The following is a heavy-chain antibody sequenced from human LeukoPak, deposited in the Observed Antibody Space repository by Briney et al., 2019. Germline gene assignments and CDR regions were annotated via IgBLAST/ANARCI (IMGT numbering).Heavy chain of an antibody. Sequence: PSETLSLTCAVYGGSFSGYNWNWIRQAPGKGLEWIGEINHLGNTKTSPSLKGRVTLSVDTSKNQFSLRVTSVTAADTAVYYCARGSPKLDSWGQGTPVTVSS. CDR2: INHLGNT. V-gene: IGHV4-34*01. CDR1: GGSFSGYN. CDR3: ARGSPKLDS. J-gene: IGHJ5*01.